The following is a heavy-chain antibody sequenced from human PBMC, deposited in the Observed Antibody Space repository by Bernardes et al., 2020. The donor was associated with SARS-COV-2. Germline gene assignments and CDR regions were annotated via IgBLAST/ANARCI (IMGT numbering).Heavy chain of an antibody. J-gene: IGHJ5*02. D-gene: IGHD3-22*01. CDR2: IHNSGNT. CDR3: ARWYDDSVYSWLDP. Sequence: SEPLSLTCTVSGASISSYHWGWIRQSPGKGLEWIGHIHNSGNTNYNPSLESRVTLSIDTSNNQLSLKLSTVAAADTAVYYCARWYDDSVYSWLDPWGQGTLVTVSS. CDR1: GASISSYH. V-gene: IGHV4-59*01.